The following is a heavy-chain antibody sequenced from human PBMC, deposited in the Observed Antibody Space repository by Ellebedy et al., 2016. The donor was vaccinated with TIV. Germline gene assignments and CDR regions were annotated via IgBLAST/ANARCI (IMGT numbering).Heavy chain of an antibody. J-gene: IGHJ4*02. CDR3: ARAKKYVYDY. Sequence: GGSLRLXCAASGFTFSSYSMNWVRQAPGKGLEWVSSISSSSSYIYYADSVKGRFTISRDNAKNSLYLQMNSLRDEDTAVYYCARAKKYVYDYWGQGTLVTVSS. D-gene: IGHD5/OR15-5a*01. CDR1: GFTFSSYS. V-gene: IGHV3-21*01. CDR2: ISSSSSYI.